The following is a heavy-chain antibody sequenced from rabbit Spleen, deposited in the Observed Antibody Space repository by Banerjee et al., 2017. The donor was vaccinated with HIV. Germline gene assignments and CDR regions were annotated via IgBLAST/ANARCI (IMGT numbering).Heavy chain of an antibody. Sequence: QSLEESGGDLVKPGASLTLTCTASGFSFSSSYYMCWVRQAPGKGPEWIACIYNGDGSTYYASWAKGRFTISKTSSTTVTLQMTSLTVADTTTYFCARDAGSGPYIDGYFTLWGPGTLVTVS. CDR1: GFSFSSSYY. CDR3: ARDAGSGPYIDGYFTL. V-gene: IGHV1S40*01. CDR2: IYNGDGST. J-gene: IGHJ4*01. D-gene: IGHD8-1*01.